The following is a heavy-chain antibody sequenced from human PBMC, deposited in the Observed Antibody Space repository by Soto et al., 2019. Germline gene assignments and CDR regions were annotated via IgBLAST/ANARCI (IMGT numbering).Heavy chain of an antibody. CDR2: IKQDGSEK. CDR3: AKNNRYCSSTNCFVFDY. Sequence: EVQLVESGGGLVQPGGSLRLSCAASGCTFNNYWMSWVRQAPGKGLEWVANIKQDGSEKYYVDSVKGRFTISRDNAKNSLYLQMNSLRAEDTAVYYCAKNNRYCSSTNCFVFDYWGQGTLVTVSS. D-gene: IGHD2-2*01. CDR1: GCTFNNYW. J-gene: IGHJ4*02. V-gene: IGHV3-7*01.